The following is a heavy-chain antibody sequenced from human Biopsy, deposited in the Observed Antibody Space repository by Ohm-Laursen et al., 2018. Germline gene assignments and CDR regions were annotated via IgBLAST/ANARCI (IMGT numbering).Heavy chain of an antibody. D-gene: IGHD3-3*01. J-gene: IGHJ3*02. CDR2: ISTYNDDT. V-gene: IGHV1-18*04. Sequence: SSVKVSCKASGYTFTTYGISWVRQAPGQGLEWMGWISTYNDDTNIAQKFQGRVSMTTDTSTRTAYMELRSLRSGDTAIYFCARDPGYDFWSGSDPFDIWGQGTLVTVS. CDR1: GYTFTTYG. CDR3: ARDPGYDFWSGSDPFDI.